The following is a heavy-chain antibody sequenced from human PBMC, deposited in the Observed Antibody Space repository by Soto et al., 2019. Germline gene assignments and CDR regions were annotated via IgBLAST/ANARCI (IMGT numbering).Heavy chain of an antibody. Sequence: GGSLRLSCAASGFTFSDYYMSWIRQAPGKGLEWVSYISSSSSYTNYADSVKGRFTISRDNAKNSLYLQMNSLRAEDTAVYYCARDLEYSSSYFDYWGQGTLVTVSS. D-gene: IGHD6-6*01. V-gene: IGHV3-11*06. CDR1: GFTFSDYY. CDR3: ARDLEYSSSYFDY. J-gene: IGHJ4*02. CDR2: ISSSSSYT.